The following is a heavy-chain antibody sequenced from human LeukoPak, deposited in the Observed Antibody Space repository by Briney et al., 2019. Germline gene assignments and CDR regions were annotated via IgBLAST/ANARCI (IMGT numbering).Heavy chain of an antibody. J-gene: IGHJ5*02. CDR1: GDSISSGHYF. V-gene: IGHV4-61*02. D-gene: IGHD2-15*01. Sequence: SETLSLTCTVPGDSISSGHYFSSWIRQPAGKGLEWLGRFYTSGTTDYKPTLKSRVTMSVDTSKNLFSLKLTSVTAADTAVYYCARAASRSNTWFDPWGQGALVTVSS. CDR3: ARAASRSNTWFDP. CDR2: FYTSGTT.